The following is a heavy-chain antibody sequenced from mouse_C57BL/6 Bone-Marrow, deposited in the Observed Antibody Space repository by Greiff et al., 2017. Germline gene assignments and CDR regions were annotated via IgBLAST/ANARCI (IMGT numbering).Heavy chain of an antibody. Sequence: QVQLQQSGAELVKPGASVKMSCKASGYTFTSYWITWVKQRPGQGLEWIGDIYPGSGSTNYNEKFKSKATMTVDTSSSTAYMQLSSLTSEDSAVYYCARALTEFDYWGQGTTLTVSS. J-gene: IGHJ2*01. CDR3: ARALTEFDY. V-gene: IGHV1-55*01. CDR1: GYTFTSYW. CDR2: IYPGSGST.